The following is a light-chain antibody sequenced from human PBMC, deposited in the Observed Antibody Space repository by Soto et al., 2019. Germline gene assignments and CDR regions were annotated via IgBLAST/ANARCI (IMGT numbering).Light chain of an antibody. CDR2: GAS. V-gene: IGKV3-15*01. Sequence: EIVMTQSPATLSVSPGERATLSCRASQSVSSNLAWYQQKPGQAPRLLIYGASTRATGIPARFSGSGSVTEFTLTISSLPSEDFAAYYCQQYNNWPTYTFGQGTKLEIK. CDR1: QSVSSN. J-gene: IGKJ2*01. CDR3: QQYNNWPTYT.